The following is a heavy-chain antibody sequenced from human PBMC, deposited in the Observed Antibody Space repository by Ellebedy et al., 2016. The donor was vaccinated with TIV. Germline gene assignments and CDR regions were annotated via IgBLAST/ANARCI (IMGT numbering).Heavy chain of an antibody. CDR3: ARVHYYYMDV. J-gene: IGHJ6*03. V-gene: IGHV3-11*01. CDR2: ISTSGRTI. Sequence: GESLKISXAASGFTFSDYYMTWIRQAPGKGLEWVSYISTSGRTISYADSVKGRFTISRDNAKNSLYLQMNSLRAEDTAVYYCARVHYYYMDVWGKGTTVTVSS. CDR1: GFTFSDYY.